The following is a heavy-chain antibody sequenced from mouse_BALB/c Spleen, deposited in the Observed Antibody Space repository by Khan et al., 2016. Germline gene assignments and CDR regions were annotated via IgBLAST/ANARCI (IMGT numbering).Heavy chain of an antibody. J-gene: IGHJ3*01. CDR3: ARSGYYGSRAY. CDR1: GYSITSDYA. Sequence: EVQLQESGPGLVKPSQSLSLTCTVTGYSITSDYAWNWIRQFPGNKMEWMGYISYSGSTSYNPSLKSRISITRDTSKNQFFLQLNSVTTEDTATXDCARSGYYGSRAYWGQGTLVTVSA. CDR2: ISYSGST. V-gene: IGHV3-2*02. D-gene: IGHD1-1*01.